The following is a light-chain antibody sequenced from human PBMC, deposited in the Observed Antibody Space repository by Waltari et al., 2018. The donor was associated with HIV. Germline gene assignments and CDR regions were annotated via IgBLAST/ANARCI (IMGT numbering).Light chain of an antibody. Sequence: IQMTQSTSSLSASVRDSVTLACRSSQNINTSLSWYQQTLGKAPKVLIFAASNLQTGVPSRFSGSGSGTVFALTISDLQREDFATYYCQQSYTTPRTFGQGTKVEIK. V-gene: IGKV1-39*01. CDR1: QNINTS. CDR2: AAS. CDR3: QQSYTTPRT. J-gene: IGKJ1*01.